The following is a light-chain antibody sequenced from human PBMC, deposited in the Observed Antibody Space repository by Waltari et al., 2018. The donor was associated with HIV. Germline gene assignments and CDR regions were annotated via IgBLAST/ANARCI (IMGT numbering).Light chain of an antibody. CDR2: GVS. CDR3: SSYRSSSTPLWV. Sequence: QSALTQPASVSGSPGQSITISCTGTSSDVGSYNYVSWYQQHPDKAPKLMIYGVSNRPPGVSNRFSGSKSDNTASLTISGLQAEDEADYYCSSYRSSSTPLWVFGGGTKLTVL. CDR1: SSDVGSYNY. J-gene: IGLJ3*02. V-gene: IGLV2-14*01.